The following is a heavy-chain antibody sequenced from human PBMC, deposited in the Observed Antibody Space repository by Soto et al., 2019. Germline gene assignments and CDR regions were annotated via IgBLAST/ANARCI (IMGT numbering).Heavy chain of an antibody. CDR1: GFTFNNYG. J-gene: IGHJ4*02. V-gene: IGHV3-33*06. CDR3: AKENGYSSSWFEFDY. D-gene: IGHD6-13*01. CDR2: IWHDGSNK. Sequence: GGSLRLSCAASGFTFNNYGMHWVRQAPGKGLEWVALIWHDGSNKGYADSVKGRFTISRDNSKNTLYLQMNSLRAEDTAVYYCAKENGYSSSWFEFDYWGQGTLVTVSS.